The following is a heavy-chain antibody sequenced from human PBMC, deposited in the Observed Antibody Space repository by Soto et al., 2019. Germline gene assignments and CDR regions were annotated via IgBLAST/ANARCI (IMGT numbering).Heavy chain of an antibody. J-gene: IGHJ1*01. V-gene: IGHV3-30-3*01. CDR1: GFTFSSYA. CDR2: ISYDGSNK. D-gene: IGHD2-15*01. CDR3: ARDVGYCSGGSCYGDFQH. Sequence: GGSLRLSCAASGFTFSSYAMHWVRQAPGKGLEWVAVISYDGSNKYYADSVKGRFTISRDNSKNTLYLQMNSLRAEDTAVYYCARDVGYCSGGSCYGDFQHWGQGTLVTVSS.